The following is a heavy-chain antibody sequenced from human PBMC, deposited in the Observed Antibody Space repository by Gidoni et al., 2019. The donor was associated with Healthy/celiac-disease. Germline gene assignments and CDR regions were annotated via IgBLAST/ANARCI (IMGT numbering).Heavy chain of an antibody. Sequence: QVQLQESGPGLVKPSETLSLTCTVTGGSISSYYWSWIRQPAGQGLEWIGRIYTSGSTNYNPSLKSRVTMSVDTSKNQFSLKLSSVTAADTAVYYCARVFDFWSGYGYYYYYMDVWGKGTTVTVSS. CDR2: IYTSGST. V-gene: IGHV4-4*07. CDR3: ARVFDFWSGYGYYYYYMDV. CDR1: GGSISSYY. D-gene: IGHD3-3*01. J-gene: IGHJ6*03.